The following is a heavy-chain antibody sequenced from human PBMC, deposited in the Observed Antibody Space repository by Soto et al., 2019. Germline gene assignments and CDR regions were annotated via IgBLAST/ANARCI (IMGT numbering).Heavy chain of an antibody. CDR3: ASSPPSVGLVRSFDY. Sequence: QVQLAQSGAEVKKPGASVKVSCTASGYSFTGYYIHWVRQAPGEGLEWMGWINPNTGRTIYAQKFQGRVTMTRDTSINTAYMELSGLTSDDPAVYYCASSPPSVGLVRSFDYWGQGTLVTVSS. V-gene: IGHV1-2*02. CDR1: GYSFTGYY. CDR2: INPNTGRT. J-gene: IGHJ4*02. D-gene: IGHD3-9*01.